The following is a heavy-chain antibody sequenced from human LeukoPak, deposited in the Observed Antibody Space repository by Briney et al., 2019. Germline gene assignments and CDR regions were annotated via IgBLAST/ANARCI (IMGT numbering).Heavy chain of an antibody. D-gene: IGHD3-22*01. CDR1: GGSFSGYY. J-gene: IGHJ4*02. V-gene: IGHV4-34*01. CDR2: INHSGSA. CDR3: ARRLVGSGYLRDFDY. Sequence: SETLSLTYAVYGGSFSGYYWSWVRQPPGKGLEWIGEINHSGSANYNPSLKSRVTISVDTSKNQSSLKLSAVTAADTAVYYCARRLVGSGYLRDFDYWGQGTLVTVSS.